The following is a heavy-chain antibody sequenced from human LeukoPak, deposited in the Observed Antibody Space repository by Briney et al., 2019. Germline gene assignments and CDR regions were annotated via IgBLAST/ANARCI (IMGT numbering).Heavy chain of an antibody. CDR2: IHYSGST. J-gene: IGHJ4*02. D-gene: IGHD2-15*01. CDR1: GGSISSSSYY. Sequence: SETLSLTCTVSGGSISSSSYYWGWIRQPPGKGLEWIGSIHYSGSTYYNPSLKRRATISVDTSKNQFSLTLRSVTAADTAVYSCARLQKGYCSGGSCGTIDYWGQGTLVTVSS. CDR3: ARLQKGYCSGGSCGTIDY. V-gene: IGHV4-39*01.